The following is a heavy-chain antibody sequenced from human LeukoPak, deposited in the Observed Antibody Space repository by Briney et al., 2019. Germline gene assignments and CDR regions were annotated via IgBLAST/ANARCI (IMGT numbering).Heavy chain of an antibody. D-gene: IGHD4-23*01. J-gene: IGHJ4*02. CDR2: IDGSADNT. Sequence: PGGSLRLSCAASGFTFNSYAMSWVRQAPGKGLEWISGIDGSADNTYYADSVKGRFSISRDNSKDTLFLQMSSLRVEDTALYYCAKADMDGGNSQLFDFWGQGTLVTVSS. CDR3: AKADMDGGNSQLFDF. V-gene: IGHV3-23*01. CDR1: GFTFNSYA.